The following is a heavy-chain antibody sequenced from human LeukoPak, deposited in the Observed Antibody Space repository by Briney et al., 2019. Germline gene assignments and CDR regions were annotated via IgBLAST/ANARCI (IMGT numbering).Heavy chain of an antibody. CDR2: INSDGTTS. CDR3: AREGFGYSYGF. CDR1: GFTFGTYW. Sequence: GGSLRLSCGASGFTFGTYWMHWVRQAPGKGLVWVSGINSDGTTSYYAESVKGRFTISRDNGKNTVYLQMNSLRVEETGVYYCAREGFGYSYGFWGQGTLVTVSS. D-gene: IGHD5-18*01. J-gene: IGHJ4*02. V-gene: IGHV3-74*01.